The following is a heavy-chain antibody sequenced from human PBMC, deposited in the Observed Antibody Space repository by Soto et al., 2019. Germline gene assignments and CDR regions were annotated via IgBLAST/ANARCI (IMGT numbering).Heavy chain of an antibody. CDR3: ARETSTWIQLSLATVNWFDP. CDR1: GFTFSSYW. J-gene: IGHJ5*02. D-gene: IGHD5-18*01. V-gene: IGHV3-74*03. CDR2: INSDGSST. Sequence: SLRLSCAASGFTFSSYWMHWVRQVPGKGLVWVSRINSDGSSTEYADSVKGRFTISRDNAKNTLYLQINSLRADDTAVYYCARETSTWIQLSLATVNWFDPWGQGTLVTVSS.